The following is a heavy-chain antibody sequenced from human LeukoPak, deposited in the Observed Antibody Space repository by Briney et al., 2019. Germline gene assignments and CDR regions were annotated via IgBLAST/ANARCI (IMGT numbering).Heavy chain of an antibody. CDR2: ISWNSGSI. D-gene: IGHD3-22*01. J-gene: IGHJ5*02. Sequence: PGRSLRLSCAASGFTFDDYAMQWVRQAPGEGLEWVSGISWNSGSIGYADSVKGRFTISRDNAKNSLYLQMNSLRAEDTALYYCAKGRTTMIVVVPDRWGQGTLVTVSS. CDR3: AKGRTTMIVVVPDR. V-gene: IGHV3-9*01. CDR1: GFTFDDYA.